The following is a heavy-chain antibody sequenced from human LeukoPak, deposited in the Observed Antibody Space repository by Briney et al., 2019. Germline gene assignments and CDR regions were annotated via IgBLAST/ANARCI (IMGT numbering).Heavy chain of an antibody. CDR1: GFTLSNYG. CDR3: AKDGPSDRGDERVAY. CDR2: ISFVGSEK. Sequence: GGSLRHSCAASGFTLSNYGMHWVRPAPGRGLGWVAVISFVGSEKYSADSVTGPFTISRDNSKNTLYLRMNSLKPEDTGVYYCAKDGPSDRGDERVAYPGEGTLVSVSS. V-gene: IGHV3-30*18. J-gene: IGHJ4*02. D-gene: IGHD2-15*01.